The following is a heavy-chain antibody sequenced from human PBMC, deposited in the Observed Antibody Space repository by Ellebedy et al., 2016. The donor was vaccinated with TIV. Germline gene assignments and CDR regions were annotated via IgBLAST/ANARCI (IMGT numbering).Heavy chain of an antibody. CDR2: ISGSGGST. V-gene: IGHV3-23*01. CDR3: AREENSGWDWVGKY. CDR1: GFTFSSYA. Sequence: GGSLRLSXAASGFTFSSYAMSWVRQAPGKGLEWVSAISGSGGSTYYADSVKGRFTVSRDNSKNTLYLQMNSLRTEDTAVYYCAREENSGWDWVGKYWGQGALVTVSS. D-gene: IGHD3-22*01. J-gene: IGHJ4*02.